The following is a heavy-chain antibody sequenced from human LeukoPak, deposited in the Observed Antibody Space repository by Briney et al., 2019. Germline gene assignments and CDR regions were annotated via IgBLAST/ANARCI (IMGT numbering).Heavy chain of an antibody. CDR1: GGSISRYY. CDR2: IYYSGST. J-gene: IGHJ4*02. Sequence: SATLSLTCTVSGGSISRYYWTWIRQPPGKGLEWIGYIYYSGSTYYNPSLKSRVTISVDTSKNQFSLKLTSVTAADTAVYYCARVRYFDSSGYYYDFDYWGQGTLVTVSS. V-gene: IGHV4-59*08. CDR3: ARVRYFDSSGYYYDFDY. D-gene: IGHD3-22*01.